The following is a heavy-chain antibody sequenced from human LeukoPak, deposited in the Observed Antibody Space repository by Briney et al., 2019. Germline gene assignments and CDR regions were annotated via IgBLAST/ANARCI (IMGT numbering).Heavy chain of an antibody. D-gene: IGHD3-9*01. V-gene: IGHV3-48*03. CDR3: AKPLEVGYYDILTGYYSPFDP. J-gene: IGHJ5*02. CDR1: GFTFSSYE. Sequence: GGSLRLSCAASGFTFSSYEMNWVRQAPGKGLEWVSYISSSGSTIYYADSVKGRFTISRDNSKNTLYLQMNSLRAEDTAVYYCAKPLEVGYYDILTGYYSPFDPWGQGTLVTVSS. CDR2: ISSSGSTI.